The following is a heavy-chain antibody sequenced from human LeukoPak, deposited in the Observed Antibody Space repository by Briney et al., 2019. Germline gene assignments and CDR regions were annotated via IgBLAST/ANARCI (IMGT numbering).Heavy chain of an antibody. D-gene: IGHD2-2*01. CDR2: ISHDGSYE. Sequence: PGTSLRLSCAASGFTFSGFEMHWVRQAPGKGLEWVAVISHDGSYEDYADSVKGRFTISRDNSKNTLYLQMNSLRVEDTAVFYCARGPFGSCSSPSCYFFDYWGQGTLVTVSS. CDR3: ARGPFGSCSSPSCYFFDY. CDR1: GFTFSGFE. J-gene: IGHJ4*02. V-gene: IGHV3-30*04.